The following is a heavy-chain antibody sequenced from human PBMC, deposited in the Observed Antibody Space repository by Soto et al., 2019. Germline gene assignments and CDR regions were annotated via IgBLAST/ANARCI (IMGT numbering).Heavy chain of an antibody. J-gene: IGHJ4*02. CDR2: ISGSGGST. Sequence: EVQLLESGGGLVQPGGSLRLSCAASGFTFSSYAMSWVRQAPGKGLEWVSAISGSGGSTYYADSVKGRFTISRDNSKNTMYLQMNSLRAEDTAVYCCATDYVGFGEDYWGQGTLVTVSS. V-gene: IGHV3-23*01. D-gene: IGHD3-10*01. CDR3: ATDYVGFGEDY. CDR1: GFTFSSYA.